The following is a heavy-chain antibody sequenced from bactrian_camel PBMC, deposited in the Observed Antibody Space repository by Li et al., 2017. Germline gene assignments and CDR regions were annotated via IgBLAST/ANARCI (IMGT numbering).Heavy chain of an antibody. D-gene: IGHD4*01. V-gene: IGHV3S53*01. CDR2: IETDGRT. J-gene: IGHJ6*01. CDR1: PYAYTNYC. Sequence: HVQLVESGGGSVQAGGSLRLSCETPPYAYTNYCLAWFRQAPGREHEGVAAIETDGRTSYADSVKGRFTISQDNAKNTEYLQMDSLKPEDTARYYCAAESVFDSDYDVSCQDRREFGYWGQGTQVTVS. CDR3: AAESVFDSDYDVSCQDRREFGY.